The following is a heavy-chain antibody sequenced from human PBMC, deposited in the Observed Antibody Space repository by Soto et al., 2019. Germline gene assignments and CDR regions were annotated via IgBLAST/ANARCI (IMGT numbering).Heavy chain of an antibody. CDR2: INPNSGGT. D-gene: IGHD6-6*01. CDR3: ARERRAARAWFDP. CDR1: GYTFTGYY. Sequence: ASVKVSCKASGYTFTGYYMHWVRQAPGQGLEWMGWINPNSGGTNYAQKFQGRVTMTRDTSISTAYMELRRLRSDDTAVYYCARERRAARAWFDPWGQGTMVTVSS. V-gene: IGHV1-2*02. J-gene: IGHJ5*02.